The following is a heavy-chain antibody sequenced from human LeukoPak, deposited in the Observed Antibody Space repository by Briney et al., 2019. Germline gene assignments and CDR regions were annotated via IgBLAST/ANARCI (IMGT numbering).Heavy chain of an antibody. CDR1: GGTFSSYA. CDR2: IIPIFGTA. J-gene: IGHJ4*02. CDR3: ARDSRDGYSFDY. V-gene: IGHV1-69*05. Sequence: ASVKVSCKASGGTFSSYAISWVRQAPGQGLEWMGGIIPIFGTANYAQKFQGRVTITTDESTSTAYMEQSSLRSEDTAVYYCARDSRDGYSFDYWGQGTLVTVSS. D-gene: IGHD5-24*01.